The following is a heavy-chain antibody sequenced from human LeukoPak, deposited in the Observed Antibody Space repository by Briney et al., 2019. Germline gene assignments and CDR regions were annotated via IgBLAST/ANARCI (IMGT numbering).Heavy chain of an antibody. J-gene: IGHJ4*02. CDR1: GFTFSNYP. Sequence: QAGGSLRLSCVMSGFTFSNYPMNWVRQAPGKGLEGVSDISTSSDSTYHIESVRGRFTISRDNSKNTLYLQMNSLRVDDTAVYYCASGLYGGVFDNWGQGTLVTVSS. D-gene: IGHD4/OR15-4a*01. CDR2: ISTSSDST. V-gene: IGHV3-23*01. CDR3: ASGLYGGVFDN.